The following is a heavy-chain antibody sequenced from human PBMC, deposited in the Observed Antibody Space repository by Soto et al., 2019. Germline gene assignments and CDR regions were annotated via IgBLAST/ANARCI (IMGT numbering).Heavy chain of an antibody. Sequence: GGSLRLSCAASGFTFSSYAMHWVRQAPGKGLEWVAVISYDGSNKYYADSVKGRFTISRDNSKNTLYLQMNSLRAEDTAVYYCARAAVEGVVAATHLDYWGQGTLVTVSS. D-gene: IGHD2-15*01. V-gene: IGHV3-30-3*01. J-gene: IGHJ4*02. CDR1: GFTFSSYA. CDR2: ISYDGSNK. CDR3: ARAAVEGVVAATHLDY.